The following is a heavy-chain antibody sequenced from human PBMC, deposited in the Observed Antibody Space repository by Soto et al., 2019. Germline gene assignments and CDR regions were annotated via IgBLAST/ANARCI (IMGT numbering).Heavy chain of an antibody. D-gene: IGHD3-16*01. Sequence: QLQLQESGPGLVKPSETLSLTCTVSGGSISSSSYYWGWIRQPPGKGLEWIGSIYYSGSTYYNPSLKSRVTISVDTSKTQFSLKLSSVNAADTAVYYCARNGGPSYDPSCYCGMDVWGQGTTVTVSS. V-gene: IGHV4-39*01. J-gene: IGHJ6*02. CDR2: IYYSGST. CDR1: GGSISSSSYY. CDR3: ARNGGPSYDPSCYCGMDV.